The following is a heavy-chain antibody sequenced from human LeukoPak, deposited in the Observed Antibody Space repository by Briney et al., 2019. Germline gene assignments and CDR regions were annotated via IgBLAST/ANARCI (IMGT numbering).Heavy chain of an antibody. CDR2: IYYSGST. V-gene: IGHV4-39*01. CDR3: ARLDLYYYYGMDV. D-gene: IGHD3/OR15-3a*01. CDR1: GGSISSSSYY. Sequence: SETLSLTCTVSGGSISSSSYYWGWIRQPPGTGLEWIGSIYYSGSTYYNPSLKSRFTISVDTSKNQFSLKLSSVTAADTAVYYCARLDLYYYYGMDVWGQGTTVTVSS. J-gene: IGHJ6*02.